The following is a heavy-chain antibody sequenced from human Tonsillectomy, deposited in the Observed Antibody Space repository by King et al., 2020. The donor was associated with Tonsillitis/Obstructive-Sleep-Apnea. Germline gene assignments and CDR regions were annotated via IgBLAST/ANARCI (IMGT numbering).Heavy chain of an antibody. CDR3: ARTSGITIFGVVITYYYYMDV. J-gene: IGHJ6*03. V-gene: IGHV7-4-1*02. Sequence: VQLVESGSELKKPGASVKVSCKASGYTFTSYAMNWVRQAPGQGLEWMGWINTNTGNPTYAQGFTGRFVFSLDTSVSTAYLQISSLKAEDTAVYYCARTSGITIFGVVITYYYYMDVCGKGTTVTVSS. CDR2: INTNTGNP. D-gene: IGHD3-3*01. CDR1: GYTFTSYA.